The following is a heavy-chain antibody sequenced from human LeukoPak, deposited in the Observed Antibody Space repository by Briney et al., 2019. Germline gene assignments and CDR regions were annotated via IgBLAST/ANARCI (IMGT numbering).Heavy chain of an antibody. J-gene: IGHJ3*02. V-gene: IGHV1-2*02. CDR1: GYTFTGYL. CDR2: IHPNSGGT. CDR3: ARGRGIAAAGIGPI. D-gene: IGHD6-13*01. Sequence: GAAVKDSCKASGYTFTGYLMHWVRPAPGRGREWMGWIHPNSGGTNYAQKFKGRVTMTRDTSISTAYMELGRLRSDDTAVYYGARGRGIAAAGIGPIWGQGTMVTVSS.